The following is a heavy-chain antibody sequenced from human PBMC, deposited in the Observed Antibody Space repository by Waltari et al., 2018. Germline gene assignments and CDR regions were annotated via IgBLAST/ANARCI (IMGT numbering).Heavy chain of an antibody. Sequence: QLQLQESSPGLVKPSETLSLTCTVSGGSIGSSNNYWGWIRQPPGKGLEWIGSIYSSGNTYYNPSLKSRVTISVDTAKNQFSLRLSSATAADTAVYYCARSGTYRGYFDYWGQGTLVTVSS. CDR1: GGSIGSSNNY. J-gene: IGHJ4*02. CDR2: IYSSGNT. V-gene: IGHV4-39*01. D-gene: IGHD1-26*01. CDR3: ARSGTYRGYFDY.